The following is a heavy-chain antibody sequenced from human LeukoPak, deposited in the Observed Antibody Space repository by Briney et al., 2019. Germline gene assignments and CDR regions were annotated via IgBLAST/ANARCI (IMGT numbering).Heavy chain of an antibody. D-gene: IGHD6-19*01. CDR3: ARASPLAVAATDAFDI. Sequence: PGGSLRLSCVPSGITFSNSALSWVRQAPGKGLEWVSTITKSGDQTYYADSVKGRFTISRDNSKNTLYLQMNSLRAEDTAVYYCARASPLAVAATDAFDIWGQGTMVTVSS. V-gene: IGHV3-23*01. CDR1: GITFSNSA. CDR2: ITKSGDQT. J-gene: IGHJ3*02.